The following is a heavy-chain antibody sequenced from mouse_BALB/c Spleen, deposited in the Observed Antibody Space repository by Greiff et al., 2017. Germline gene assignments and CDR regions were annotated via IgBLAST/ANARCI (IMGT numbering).Heavy chain of an antibody. J-gene: IGHJ3*01. CDR2: IDPSDSYT. D-gene: IGHD2-2*01. Sequence: QVQLQHPGAELVKPGASVKLSCKASGYTFTSYRMHWVKQRPGQGLEWIGEIDPSDSYTNYNQKFKGKATLTVDKSSSTAYMQLSSLTSEDSAVYYCAREDYGNDAWFAYWGQGTLVTVSA. CDR3: AREDYGNDAWFAY. CDR1: GYTFTSYR. V-gene: IGHV1-69*02.